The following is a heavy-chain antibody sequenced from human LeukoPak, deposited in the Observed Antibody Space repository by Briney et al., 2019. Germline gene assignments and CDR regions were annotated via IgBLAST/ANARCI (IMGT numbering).Heavy chain of an antibody. CDR1: GYTFTSYE. Sequence: GASVKLSCKASGYTFTSYEINRVRQATGHGLEWMGWVDPYNGDTAYAQKFQDKITLTRSTSITTAYMELRSLTSEDTAVYYCARGLRSYDSRELTWPIISFWGQGTQVTVSS. J-gene: IGHJ4*02. CDR3: ARGLRSYDSRELTWPIISF. D-gene: IGHD3-22*01. CDR2: VDPYNGDT. V-gene: IGHV1-8*01.